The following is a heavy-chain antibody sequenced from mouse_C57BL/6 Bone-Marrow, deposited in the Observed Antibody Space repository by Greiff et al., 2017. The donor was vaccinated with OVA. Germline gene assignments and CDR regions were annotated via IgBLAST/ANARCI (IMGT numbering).Heavy chain of an antibody. Sequence: QVQLQQPGAELVRPGTSVKLSCKASGYTFTSYWMHWVKQRPGQGLEWIGVIDPSDSYTNYNQKLKGKATLTVDTSSSTAYMQLSSLTSEDSAVYYCASHYDYDSWFAYWGQGTLVTVSA. CDR2: IDPSDSYT. D-gene: IGHD2-4*01. V-gene: IGHV1-59*01. CDR3: ASHYDYDSWFAY. CDR1: GYTFTSYW. J-gene: IGHJ3*01.